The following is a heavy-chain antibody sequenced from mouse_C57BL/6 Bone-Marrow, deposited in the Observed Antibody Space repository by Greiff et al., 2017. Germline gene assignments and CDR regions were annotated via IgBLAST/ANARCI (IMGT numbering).Heavy chain of an antibody. J-gene: IGHJ4*01. CDR3: TTYDYDGGYAMDY. D-gene: IGHD2-4*01. CDR1: GFNIKDDY. Sequence: VQLQQSGAALVRPGASVKLSCIASGFNIKDDYMHWVKQRPEQGLEWIGWIDPANGDTEYASKFQGKATITADTSSNTAYLQLSSLTSEDTAVYYCTTYDYDGGYAMDYWGQGTSVTVSS. CDR2: IDPANGDT. V-gene: IGHV14-4*01.